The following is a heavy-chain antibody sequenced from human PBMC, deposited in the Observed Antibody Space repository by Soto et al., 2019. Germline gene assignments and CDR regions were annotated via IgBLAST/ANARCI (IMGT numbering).Heavy chain of an antibody. D-gene: IGHD1-20*01. CDR2: IYYSGST. CDR3: ASVDNRITIDS. Sequence: QVQLQESGPGLVKPSQTLSLTCTVSGDSIASGAYYWSWIRHHPGKGLELIGYIYYSGSTYYNPSLKSRVSISVDTSQNPFSLKLSSLTAADTAVYYCASVDNRITIDSWGPGTLVIVSS. CDR1: GDSIASGAYY. J-gene: IGHJ4*02. V-gene: IGHV4-31*03.